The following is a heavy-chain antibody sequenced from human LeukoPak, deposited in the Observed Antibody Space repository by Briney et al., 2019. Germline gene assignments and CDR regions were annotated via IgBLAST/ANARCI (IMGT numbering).Heavy chain of an antibody. D-gene: IGHD3-22*01. CDR3: AKINNYDDY. CDR2: ISPDGNSD. J-gene: IGHJ4*02. V-gene: IGHV3-30*18. Sequence: GRSLRLSCAAPGFTFSSFGIHWVRQAPGMGLEWVAAISPDGNSDYYTDSVKGRFTVSRDNSKNMIYLQMNSLRGEDSAVYYCAKINNYDDYWGQGTLVTVSS. CDR1: GFTFSSFG.